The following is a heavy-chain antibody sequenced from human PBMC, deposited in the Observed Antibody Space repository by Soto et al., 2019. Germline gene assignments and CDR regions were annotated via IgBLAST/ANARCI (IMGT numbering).Heavy chain of an antibody. CDR1: GGSFSGYY. D-gene: IGHD3-3*02. CDR2: INHCGGT. V-gene: IGHV4-34*02. J-gene: IGHJ6*02. CDR3: ARDRQYYQFWSGCQNEGPCAMDV. Sequence: QVQPEQWGAGLLKPSETLSLTCAVYGGSFSGYYWTWIRQALGKGQEWIGEINHCGGTNYNSSLKSRVTISVDTSKNQFSLILYSVTAADTAVYYCARDRQYYQFWSGCQNEGPCAMDVWGQGTTVTVSS.